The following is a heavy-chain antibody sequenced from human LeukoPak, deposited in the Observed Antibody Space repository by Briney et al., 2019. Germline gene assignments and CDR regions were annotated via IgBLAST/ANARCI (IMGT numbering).Heavy chain of an antibody. CDR2: ISSSGSTI. CDR3: ARDRHSYYYYYYMDV. J-gene: IGHJ6*03. V-gene: IGHV3-11*04. CDR1: GFTFSDYY. Sequence: GGSLRLSCAASGFTFSDYYMSWIRQAPGKGLEWVSYISSSGSTIYYAGSVKGRFTISRDNAKNSLYLQMNSLRAEDTAVYYCARDRHSYYYYYYMDVWGKGTTVTVS.